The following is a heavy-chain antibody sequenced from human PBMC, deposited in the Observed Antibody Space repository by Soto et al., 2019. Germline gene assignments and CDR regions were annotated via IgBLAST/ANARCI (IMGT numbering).Heavy chain of an antibody. V-gene: IGHV4-59*01. CDR1: GESLSSFR. Sequence: QVQLQESGPGLVKASETLSLSCTASGESLSSFRWTWIRQPPGKGLEYIGYISYRGTTYYNPSLSSRVTISIDTSKNQFSLNLSSVTAADTAVYYCATFELSSYIMDVWGRGTTVAVSS. J-gene: IGHJ6*02. CDR3: ATFELSSYIMDV. CDR2: ISYRGTT. D-gene: IGHD2-2*01.